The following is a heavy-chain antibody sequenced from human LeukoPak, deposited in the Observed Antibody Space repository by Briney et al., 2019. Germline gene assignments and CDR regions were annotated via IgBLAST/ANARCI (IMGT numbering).Heavy chain of an antibody. J-gene: IGHJ5*02. CDR3: ARVSGSGWYFWFDP. CDR1: GGSISTGDYY. Sequence: PSETLSLTCTLSGGSISTGDYYWSWIRQPPGKGLEWIGYIYYSGSTNYNPSLKSRVTISVDTSKNQFSLKLSSVTAADTAVYYCARVSGSGWYFWFDPWGQGTLVTVSS. V-gene: IGHV4-61*08. D-gene: IGHD6-19*01. CDR2: IYYSGST.